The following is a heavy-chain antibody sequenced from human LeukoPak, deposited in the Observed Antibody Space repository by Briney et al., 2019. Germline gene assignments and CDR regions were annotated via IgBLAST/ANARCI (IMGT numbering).Heavy chain of an antibody. CDR3: ARHLSSITSCPNY. J-gene: IGHJ4*02. D-gene: IGHD2-2*01. CDR1: GYSFASYW. CDR2: IYPGNSDI. Sequence: GESLKISCKGSGYSFASYWIGWVRQMPGKGLEWMGVIYPGNSDITYSPSFQGQVTISADKSVSTAYLHWSRLKASDPAIYYCARHLSSITSCPNYWGQGTLVTVSS. V-gene: IGHV5-51*01.